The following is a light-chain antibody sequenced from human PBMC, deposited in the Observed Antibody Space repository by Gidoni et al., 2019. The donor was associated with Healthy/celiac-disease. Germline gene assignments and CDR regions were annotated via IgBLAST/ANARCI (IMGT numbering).Light chain of an antibody. CDR1: SGSIASNY. J-gene: IGLJ2*01. Sequence: NFMLTQPHSVSESPGKMVTISCTRSSGSIASNYVRWYQQRPGSSPTTVIYEDTQRPSGVPDRFSGSIDSSSNSASLTISGLKTEDEADYYCQSYASSILVVFGGGTKLTVL. V-gene: IGLV6-57*01. CDR2: EDT. CDR3: QSYASSILVV.